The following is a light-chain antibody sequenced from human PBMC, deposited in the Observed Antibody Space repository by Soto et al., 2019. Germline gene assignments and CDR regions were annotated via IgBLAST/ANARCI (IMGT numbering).Light chain of an antibody. CDR3: QQYNTYSSLT. CDR2: DAS. J-gene: IGKJ4*01. CDR1: QSISSW. Sequence: DIQMTQSPSTLSASVGDRVTITCRASQSISSWLAWYQQKLGRAPWLLIYDASSLESGVPSRFSGSGYGTEFTLTISSLQPDDFATYYCQQYNTYSSLTFGGGTKVEIK. V-gene: IGKV1-5*01.